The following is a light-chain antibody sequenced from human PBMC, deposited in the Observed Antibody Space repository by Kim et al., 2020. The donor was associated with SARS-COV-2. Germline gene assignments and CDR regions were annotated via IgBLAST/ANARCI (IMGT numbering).Light chain of an antibody. CDR2: QTA. J-gene: IGLJ3*02. CDR1: KLGTKF. V-gene: IGLV3-1*01. Sequence: SLSPGQTASIAWSGDKLGTKFVHWYQKKAGQSPALVIYQTARRPSGTPERFSGSLSGNTATLTIRGTQAMDEADYFFQAWDDTSAVFGGGTQLTVL. CDR3: QAWDDTSAV.